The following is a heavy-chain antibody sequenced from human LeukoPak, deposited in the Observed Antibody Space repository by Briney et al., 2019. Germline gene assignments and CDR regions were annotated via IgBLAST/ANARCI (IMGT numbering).Heavy chain of an antibody. CDR2: IKQDGSEK. CDR3: ARDRNYYGSSGYYPWYY. Sequence: GGSLRLSCAASGFTFSSYWMSWVRQAPGKGLEWVANIKQDGSEKYYVDSVKGRFTISRDNAKNSLYLQMNSLRAEDTAVYYCARDRNYYGSSGYYPWYYWGQGTLVTASS. J-gene: IGHJ4*02. CDR1: GFTFSSYW. D-gene: IGHD3-22*01. V-gene: IGHV3-7*01.